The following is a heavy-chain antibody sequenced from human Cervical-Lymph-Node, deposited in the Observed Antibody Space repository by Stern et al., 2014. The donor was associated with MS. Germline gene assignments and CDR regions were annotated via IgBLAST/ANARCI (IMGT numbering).Heavy chain of an antibody. V-gene: IGHV2-5*02. CDR2: IYWDDEK. J-gene: IGHJ3*02. Sequence: QVTLKESGPTLVKATQPLTLTCTFSGFALRNSGVSVAWIRQPPGKAPEWLAVIYWDDEKRYSPSLKSRLSITKDASESQVVLTMTNMDPVDTATYYCTHSLHGDYYDAFDTWGQGTMVTVSS. D-gene: IGHD4-17*01. CDR1: GFALRNSGVS. CDR3: THSLHGDYYDAFDT.